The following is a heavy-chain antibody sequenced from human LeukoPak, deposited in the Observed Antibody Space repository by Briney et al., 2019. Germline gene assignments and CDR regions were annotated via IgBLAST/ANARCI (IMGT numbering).Heavy chain of an antibody. V-gene: IGHV4-39*01. CDR2: IYYSGST. Sequence: SETLSHTCTVSGGSISSSSYYWGWLRQPPGRGLEWLGSIYYSGSTYYNPSLKSRVTISVDTSKNQFSLKLSSVTAADTAVYYCARHAQEYGSGINWFDPWGQGTLVTVSS. CDR3: ARHAQEYGSGINWFDP. J-gene: IGHJ5*02. CDR1: GGSISSSSYY. D-gene: IGHD3-10*01.